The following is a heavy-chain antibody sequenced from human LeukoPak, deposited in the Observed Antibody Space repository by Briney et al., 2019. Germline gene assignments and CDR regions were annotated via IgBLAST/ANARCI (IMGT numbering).Heavy chain of an antibody. D-gene: IGHD6-13*01. J-gene: IGHJ4*02. V-gene: IGHV1-69*13. CDR1: GGTFNSYA. CDR2: VIPLFGSS. Sequence: SVKVYCKASGGTFNSYAFSWVRQAPGQGLEWMGGVIPLFGSSSYAQKFQGRVTISADESTSTVYMELSSLRSEDTAVYYCARDQPSAAAGTPFDYWGQGTLVTVSS. CDR3: ARDQPSAAAGTPFDY.